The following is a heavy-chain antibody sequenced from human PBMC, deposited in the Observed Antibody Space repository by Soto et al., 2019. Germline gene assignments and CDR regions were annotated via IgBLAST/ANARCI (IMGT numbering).Heavy chain of an antibody. J-gene: IGHJ6*02. Sequence: SETLSLTCTVSGGSISSSSYYWGRIRQPPGKGLEWIGSIYYSGSTYYNPSLKSRVTISVDTSKSQFSLKLSSVTAADTAVYYCTCIFSGGYGYGFYYYGMDVWGQGTTVTVSS. CDR1: GGSISSSSYY. V-gene: IGHV4-39*01. CDR3: TCIFSGGYGYGFYYYGMDV. CDR2: IYYSGST. D-gene: IGHD5-18*01.